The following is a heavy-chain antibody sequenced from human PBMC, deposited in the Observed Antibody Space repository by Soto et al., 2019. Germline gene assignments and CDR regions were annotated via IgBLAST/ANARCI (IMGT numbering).Heavy chain of an antibody. Sequence: SETLSLTCTVSGGSISSYYWSWIRQPPGKGLEWIGYIYYSGSTNYNPSLKSRVTISVDTSKNQFSLKLSSVTAADTAVYYCARVYRDGYNFCCFDYWGQGTLVTVSS. V-gene: IGHV4-59*01. CDR1: GGSISSYY. J-gene: IGHJ4*02. D-gene: IGHD3-3*01. CDR3: ARVYRDGYNFCCFDY. CDR2: IYYSGST.